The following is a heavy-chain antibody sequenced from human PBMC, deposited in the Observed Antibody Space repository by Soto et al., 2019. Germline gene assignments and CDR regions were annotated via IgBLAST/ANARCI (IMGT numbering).Heavy chain of an antibody. CDR3: ARLSEESSSSNYYYFYMDV. V-gene: IGHV1-8*01. D-gene: IGHD6-6*01. J-gene: IGHJ6*03. Sequence: QVQLVQSGSEGKEPGASMKISCQASGYTFTRYDITWVRQATGQGLEWMGWMNSQTGNTAYAEKFQGRVTMTRSTSINTAYMELSGLRSEDTAVYYCARLSEESSSSNYYYFYMDVWGKGSTVTVSS. CDR1: GYTFTRYD. CDR2: MNSQTGNT.